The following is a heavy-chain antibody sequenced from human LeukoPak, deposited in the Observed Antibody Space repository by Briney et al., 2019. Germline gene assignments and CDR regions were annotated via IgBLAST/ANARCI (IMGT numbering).Heavy chain of an antibody. Sequence: SETLSLTCTVSGASIRSYYWSWTRQTPGEGLEWIGYIYHTGSTKYNPSLKSRVTISIDTAKNHFSLTLTSVTAADTAVYYCSTDSPTGFDHWGQGALVSVSS. CDR3: STDSPTGFDH. CDR2: IYHTGST. V-gene: IGHV4-59*01. J-gene: IGHJ4*02. D-gene: IGHD2-8*02. CDR1: GASIRSYY.